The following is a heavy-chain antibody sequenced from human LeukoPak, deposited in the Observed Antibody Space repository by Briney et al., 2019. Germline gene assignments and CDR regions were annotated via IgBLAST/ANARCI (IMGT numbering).Heavy chain of an antibody. CDR1: GGSISSGSYY. CDR3: ARRASSYYFDN. D-gene: IGHD3-16*02. V-gene: IGHV4-61*02. J-gene: IGHJ4*02. Sequence: PSQTLSLTCTVSGGSISSGSYYWSWIRQPAGKGLEWIGRIYTTGSTSYNPSLKSRVTMSVDRSKNLFSLNLSSVTAADTAVYYCARRASSYYFDNWSQGTLVTVSS. CDR2: IYTTGST.